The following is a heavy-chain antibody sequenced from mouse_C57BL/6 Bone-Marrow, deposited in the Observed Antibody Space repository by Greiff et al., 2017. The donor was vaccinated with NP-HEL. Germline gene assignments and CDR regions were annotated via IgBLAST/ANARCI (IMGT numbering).Heavy chain of an antibody. CDR3: ARADGYYPYYFDY. D-gene: IGHD2-3*01. CDR2: ISYDGSN. Sequence: EVKLMESGPGLVKPSQSLSLTCSVTGYSITSGYYWNWIRQFPGNKLEWMGYISYDGSNNYNPSLKNRISITRDTSKNQFFLKLNSVTTEDTATYYCARADGYYPYYFDYWGQGTTLTVSS. V-gene: IGHV3-6*01. CDR1: GYSITSGYY. J-gene: IGHJ2*01.